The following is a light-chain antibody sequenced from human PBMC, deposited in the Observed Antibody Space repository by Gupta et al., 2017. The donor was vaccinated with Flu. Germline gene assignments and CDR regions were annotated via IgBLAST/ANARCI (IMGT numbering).Light chain of an antibody. Sequence: EIVLTQSPATLSLSPGERATLSCRASQSVSSYLAWYQQKPGQAPRLLIYDVSKRATGIPARFSGSGSGTEFTLTISSREPEDFAIYYCQQRSNWPSTFGQGTKVEIK. J-gene: IGKJ1*01. CDR1: QSVSSY. CDR2: DVS. CDR3: QQRSNWPST. V-gene: IGKV3-11*01.